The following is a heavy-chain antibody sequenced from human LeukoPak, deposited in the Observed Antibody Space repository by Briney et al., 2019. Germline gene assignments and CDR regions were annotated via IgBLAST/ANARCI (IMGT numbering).Heavy chain of an antibody. Sequence: KASETLSLTCTVSGGSISSSSYYWGWIRQPPGKGREWIGSIYYSGSTCYNPSLKSRVTMSLDKAKNQLSREMSSVTAAETAVYYCARGSSYSRAFDYWGQGTLVTVSS. J-gene: IGHJ4*02. D-gene: IGHD6-13*01. V-gene: IGHV4-39*07. CDR1: GGSISSSSYY. CDR2: IYYSGST. CDR3: ARGSSYSRAFDY.